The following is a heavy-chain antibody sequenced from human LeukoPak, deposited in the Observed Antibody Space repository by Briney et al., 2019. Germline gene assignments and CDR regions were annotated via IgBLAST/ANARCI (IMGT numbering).Heavy chain of an antibody. Sequence: ASVKVSCKTSGYTFSRHGITWVRQAPGQGLEWMGRVSGYNGDTNYAQNVQGRVTMTTDTATNTAYMELRGLRSDDTAVYYCAKDIHPGLDSGASCCFDYWGQGTPVTVSS. V-gene: IGHV1-18*01. CDR1: GYTFSRHG. J-gene: IGHJ4*02. CDR3: AKDIHPGLDSGASCCFDY. D-gene: IGHD3-22*01. CDR2: VSGYNGDT.